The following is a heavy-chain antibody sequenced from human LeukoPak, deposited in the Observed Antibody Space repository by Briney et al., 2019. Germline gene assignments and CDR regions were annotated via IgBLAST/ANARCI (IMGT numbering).Heavy chain of an antibody. D-gene: IGHD6-19*01. CDR3: ARGSGYSSGWYITAEYFQH. Sequence: SGTLSLTCAVSGGSISSSTRWSWCRQPPGKGLEGTGEIYHSGSTNYNPSLKSRVTISVDKSKNQFPLKLSSVTAADTAVYYCARGSGYSSGWYITAEYFQHWGQGTLGTVSS. J-gene: IGHJ1*01. CDR1: GGSISSSTR. V-gene: IGHV4-4*02. CDR2: IYHSGST.